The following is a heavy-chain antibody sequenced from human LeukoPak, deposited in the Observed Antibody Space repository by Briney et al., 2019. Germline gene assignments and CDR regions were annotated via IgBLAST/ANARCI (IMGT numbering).Heavy chain of an antibody. CDR1: GFTFSSYA. D-gene: IGHD4-11*01. CDR3: ARVYDYSWDYYYYMDV. J-gene: IGHJ6*03. Sequence: PGGSLRLSCAASGFTFSSYAMHWVRQAPGKGLEYVSAISSNGGSTYYANSVKGRFTISRDNSKNTLYLQMGSLRAEDTAVYYCARVYDYSWDYYYYMDVWGKGTTVTVSS. CDR2: ISSNGGST. V-gene: IGHV3-64*01.